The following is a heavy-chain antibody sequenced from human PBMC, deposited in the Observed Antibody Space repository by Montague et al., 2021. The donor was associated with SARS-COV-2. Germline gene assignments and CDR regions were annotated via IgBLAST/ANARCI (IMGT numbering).Heavy chain of an antibody. J-gene: IGHJ6*02. CDR2: IYHNGST. V-gene: IGHV4-59*01. CDR3: ARGGGNSADYYNYTMDV. D-gene: IGHD4-23*01. CDR1: GGSISSYY. Sequence: TLSLTCTVSGGSISSYYWTWIRQPPGKGLESIGYIYHNGSTKYNPSLKSRVTISVDTSKNQFSLKLSSVSVADTAVYYCARGGGNSADYYNYTMDVWGQGTTVTV.